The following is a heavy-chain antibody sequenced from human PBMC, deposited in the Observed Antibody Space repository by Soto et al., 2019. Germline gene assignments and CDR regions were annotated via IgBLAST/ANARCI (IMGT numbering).Heavy chain of an antibody. CDR1: GFTFSSYT. V-gene: IGHV3-23*01. CDR2: SSSSGGST. J-gene: IGHJ4*02. Sequence: EVQLLESGGGLVQPGGSLRLSCAASGFTFSSYTMSWVRQGPGKGLEWVSGSSSSGGSTVYADSVKGRFTISRDNFKNPLYLQMDSLTADDTAVYYCAKGWGDYWGEGTPVTVCS. D-gene: IGHD7-27*01. CDR3: AKGWGDY.